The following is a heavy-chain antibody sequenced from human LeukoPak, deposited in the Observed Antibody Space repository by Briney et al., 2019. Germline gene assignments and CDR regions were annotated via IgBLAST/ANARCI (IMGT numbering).Heavy chain of an antibody. V-gene: IGHV4-59*08. CDR3: ARTGDYDILNPNWFDP. J-gene: IGHJ5*02. CDR2: IYYSGST. CDR1: GGSISSYY. D-gene: IGHD3-9*01. Sequence: TSETLSLTCTVPGGSISSYYWSWIRQPPGKGLEWIGYIYYSGSTNYNPSLKSRVTISVDTSKNQFSLKLSSVTAADTAVYYCARTGDYDILNPNWFDPWGQGTLVTVSS.